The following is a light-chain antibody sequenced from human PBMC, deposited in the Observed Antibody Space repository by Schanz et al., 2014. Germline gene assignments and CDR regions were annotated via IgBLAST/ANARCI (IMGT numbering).Light chain of an antibody. Sequence: EIVLTQSPGTLSLSPGERATLSCRASQSVSSSSLVWYQQKPGQAPRLLIYGASTRATAFPARFSGSGSGTEFTLTISSLQSEDFAVYYCQQRRNWPLTFGGGTQVQIK. CDR3: QQRRNWPLT. J-gene: IGKJ4*01. CDR2: GAS. V-gene: IGKV3D-20*02. CDR1: QSVSSSS.